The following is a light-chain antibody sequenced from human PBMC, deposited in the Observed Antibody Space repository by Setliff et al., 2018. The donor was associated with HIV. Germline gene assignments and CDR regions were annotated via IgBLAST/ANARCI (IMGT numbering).Light chain of an antibody. Sequence: QSVLTQPASVSGSPGQSITTSCTGTSSDVGGYNHVSWYQHHPGKAPKLMIYDVSNRPSGVSNRFSGSKSGNTASLTISGLQAEDEADYYCSSYTSSNTFYVFGTGTKV. CDR2: DVS. CDR3: SSYTSSNTFYV. CDR1: SSDVGGYNH. J-gene: IGLJ1*01. V-gene: IGLV2-14*01.